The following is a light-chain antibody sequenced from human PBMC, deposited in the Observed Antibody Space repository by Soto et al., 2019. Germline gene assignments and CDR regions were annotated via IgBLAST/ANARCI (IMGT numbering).Light chain of an antibody. V-gene: IGKV3-15*01. CDR1: QSVSNN. CDR2: GAS. CDR3: QQYNNWPGT. Sequence: EIVMTQSPATLSVSPGERATLSCRASQSVSNNLAWYQQKPGQAPRILIYGASTRATGIPARFSGSGSGTEFTLTISSLQSEDFAVYYCQQYNNWPGTFGQGTKVEIK. J-gene: IGKJ1*01.